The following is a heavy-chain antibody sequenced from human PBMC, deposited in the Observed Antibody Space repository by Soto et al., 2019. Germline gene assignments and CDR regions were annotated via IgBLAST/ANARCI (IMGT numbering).Heavy chain of an antibody. J-gene: IGHJ4*02. CDR1: GFTFSSYA. Sequence: QVQLVESGGGVVQSGRSLRLSCAASGFTFSSYAMPWVRQAPGKGLEWVAVISYDGSNKYYADSVKGRFTISRDNSKNTLYLQMNSLRAEDTAVYYCASSHYYDSSGLNWGQGTLVTVSS. V-gene: IGHV3-30-3*01. CDR2: ISYDGSNK. CDR3: ASSHYYDSSGLN. D-gene: IGHD3-22*01.